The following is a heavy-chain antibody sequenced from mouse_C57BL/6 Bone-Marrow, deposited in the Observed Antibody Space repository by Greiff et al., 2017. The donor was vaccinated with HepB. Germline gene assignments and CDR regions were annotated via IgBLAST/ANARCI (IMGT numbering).Heavy chain of an antibody. CDR2: ISSGGSYT. CDR1: GFTFSSYG. D-gene: IGHD4-1*01. Sequence: EVKLQESGGDLVKPGGSLKLSCAASGFTFSSYGMSWVRQTPDKRLEWVATISSGGSYTYYPDSVKGRFTISRDNAKNTLYLQMSSLKSEDTAMYYCARLGLLDYWGQGTTLTVSS. J-gene: IGHJ2*01. CDR3: ARLGLLDY. V-gene: IGHV5-6*01.